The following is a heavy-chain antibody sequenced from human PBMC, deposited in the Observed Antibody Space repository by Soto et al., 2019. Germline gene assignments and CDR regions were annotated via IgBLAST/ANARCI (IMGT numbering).Heavy chain of an antibody. CDR2: ISGSGGST. V-gene: IGHV3-23*01. J-gene: IGHJ4*02. CDR3: AKGYSSGWFPRFFDY. CDR1: GFTFSSYA. D-gene: IGHD6-19*01. Sequence: GGSLRLSYAASGFTFSSYAMSWVRQAPGKGLEWVSAISGSGGSTYYADSVKGRFTISRDNSKNTLYLQMNSLRAEDTAVYYCAKGYSSGWFPRFFDYWGQGTLVTVSS.